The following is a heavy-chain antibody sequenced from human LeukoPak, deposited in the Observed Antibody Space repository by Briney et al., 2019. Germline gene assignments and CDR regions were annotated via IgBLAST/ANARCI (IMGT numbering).Heavy chain of an antibody. D-gene: IGHD2-2*02. J-gene: IGHJ2*01. CDR2: IYTSGST. CDR1: GGSVSSGSYY. Sequence: SQTLSLTCTVSGGSVSSGSYYWSWIRQPAGKGLEWIGRIYTSGSTNYNPSLKSRVTMSVDTSKNQFSLKLSSVTAADTAVYYCAREVPAAIRYFDLWGRGTLVTVSS. CDR3: AREVPAAIRYFDL. V-gene: IGHV4-61*02.